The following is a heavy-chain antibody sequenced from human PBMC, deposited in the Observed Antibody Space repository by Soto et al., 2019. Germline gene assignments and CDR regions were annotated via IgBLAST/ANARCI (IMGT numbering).Heavy chain of an antibody. V-gene: IGHV3-74*01. Sequence: VRLSCAASGFTFRSYWMHWVRQAPGKGLVWVSRINSDGSSTSYADSVKGRFTISRDNAKNTLYLQMNSLRAEDTAVYYCARAKDYYDSSGYSYYFDYWGEVTLVTSPQ. J-gene: IGHJ4*02. CDR1: GFTFRSYW. D-gene: IGHD3-22*01. CDR2: INSDGSST. CDR3: ARAKDYYDSSGYSYYFDY.